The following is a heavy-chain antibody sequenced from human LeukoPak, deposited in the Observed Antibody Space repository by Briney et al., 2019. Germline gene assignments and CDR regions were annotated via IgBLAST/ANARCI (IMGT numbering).Heavy chain of an antibody. V-gene: IGHV4-30-4*08. J-gene: IGHJ4*02. CDR3: ARVGKYCGGDCYSVKY. Sequence: SQTLSLSCTVSSGSISSGDYYWSWIRQPPGKGLEWIGYIYYSGSTYYNPSLKSRVTISVDTSKNQFSLSLRSVTAADTAVHYCARVGKYCGGDCYSVKYWGQGTLVTVSS. CDR1: SGSISSGDYY. CDR2: IYYSGST. D-gene: IGHD2-21*01.